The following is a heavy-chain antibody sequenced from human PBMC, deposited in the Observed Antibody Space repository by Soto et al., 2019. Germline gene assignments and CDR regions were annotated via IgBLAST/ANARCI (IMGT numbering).Heavy chain of an antibody. CDR1: GFTFSSYS. D-gene: IGHD3-9*01. V-gene: IGHV3-21*01. J-gene: IGHJ6*02. Sequence: EVQLVESGGGLVKPGGSLRLSCAASGFTFSSYSMNWVRQAPGKGLEWVSSISSSSSYIYYADSVKGRFTISRDNAKNSLYLQMNSLRAEDTAVYYCARDGDYDIARGHYYYYGMDVWGQGTTVTVSS. CDR2: ISSSSSYI. CDR3: ARDGDYDIARGHYYYYGMDV.